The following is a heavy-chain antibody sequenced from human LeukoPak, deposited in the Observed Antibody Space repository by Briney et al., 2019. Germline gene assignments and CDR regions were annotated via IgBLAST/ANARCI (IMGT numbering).Heavy chain of an antibody. D-gene: IGHD1-20*01. V-gene: IGHV3-53*01. CDR1: GFTVSSKY. J-gene: IGHJ4*02. CDR2: IYSGGST. Sequence: GGSLRLSCAASGFTVSSKYMSWVRQAPGKGLEWVSVIYSGGSTYYADSVKGRFTISRDNSKNTVYLQMNSLRAEDTAVYYCAKELRSISATTGFDYWGQGTLVTVSS. CDR3: AKELRSISATTGFDY.